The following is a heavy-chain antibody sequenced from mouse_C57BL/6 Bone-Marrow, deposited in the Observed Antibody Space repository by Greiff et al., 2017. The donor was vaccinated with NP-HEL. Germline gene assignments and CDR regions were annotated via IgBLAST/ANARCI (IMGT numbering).Heavy chain of an antibody. D-gene: IGHD2-1*01. Sequence: EVKLMESGGGLVKPGGSLKLSCAASGFTFSSYAMSWVRQTPEKRLEWVATISDGGSYTYYPDNVKGRYTISRDNAKNNLYLQMSHLKSEDTAMYSCAKIYYGTLDYWAKAPLSQSPQ. CDR1: GFTFSSYA. V-gene: IGHV5-4*03. J-gene: IGHJ2*01. CDR2: ISDGGSYT. CDR3: AKIYYGTLDY.